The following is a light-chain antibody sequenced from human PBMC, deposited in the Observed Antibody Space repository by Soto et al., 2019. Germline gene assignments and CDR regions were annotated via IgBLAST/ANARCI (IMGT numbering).Light chain of an antibody. V-gene: IGKV3-20*01. J-gene: IGKJ1*01. CDR1: QNIGSSY. CDR3: QQYRNSRT. CDR2: AAS. Sequence: EIVLTQSPGTLSLSPGERATLSCRASQNIGSSYLAWYQQRPGQAPRLLIYAASNRATGIPDRFSGSGSGTDFTLTISRLEPEYVADYYCQQYRNSRTFGQGTKVEIK.